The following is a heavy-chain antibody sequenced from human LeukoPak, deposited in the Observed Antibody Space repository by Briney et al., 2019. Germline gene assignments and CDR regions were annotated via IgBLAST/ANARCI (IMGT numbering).Heavy chain of an antibody. CDR2: INSDGSST. CDR3: ARWGVGYSYAYNPIDY. CDR1: GFTFSSYW. D-gene: IGHD5-18*01. V-gene: IGHV3-74*01. J-gene: IGHJ4*02. Sequence: RAGGSLRLSCAASGFTFSSYWMHWVRQAPGKGLVWVSRINSDGSSTSYADSVKGRFTISRDNAKNTLYLQMNSLRAEDTAVYYCARWGVGYSYAYNPIDYWGQGTLATVSS.